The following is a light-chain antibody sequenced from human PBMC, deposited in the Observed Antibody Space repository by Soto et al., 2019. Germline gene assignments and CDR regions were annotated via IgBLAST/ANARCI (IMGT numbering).Light chain of an antibody. CDR3: QQRSDWPT. J-gene: IGKJ5*01. CDR1: QSVRSY. CDR2: DAS. V-gene: IGKV3-11*01. Sequence: EIVLTQSPATLSLSPGERATLSCRASQSVRSYLAWYQQKSGQAPRLLIYDASNRATGIPARFSGSGSGTDFTLTISSLEPEDFAVYYCQQRSDWPTFGQGTRLEIK.